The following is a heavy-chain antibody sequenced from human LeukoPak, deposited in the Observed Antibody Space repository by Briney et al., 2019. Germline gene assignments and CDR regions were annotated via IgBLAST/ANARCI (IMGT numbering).Heavy chain of an antibody. CDR1: GFTFSSYG. V-gene: IGHV3-30*03. D-gene: IGHD2-2*01. Sequence: AGGSLRLSCAASGFTFSSYGMHWVRQAPGKGLEWVAVISYDGSNKYYADSVKGRFTISRDNSKNTLYLQMNSLRAEDTAVYHCASSREATSNWFVYWGQGTLVTVSS. J-gene: IGHJ5*01. CDR2: ISYDGSNK. CDR3: ASSREATSNWFVY.